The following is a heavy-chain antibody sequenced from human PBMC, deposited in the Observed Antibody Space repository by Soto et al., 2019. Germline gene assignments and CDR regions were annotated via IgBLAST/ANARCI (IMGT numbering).Heavy chain of an antibody. CDR2: IKSKTDGGTT. D-gene: IGHD5-18*01. CDR1: GFTFSNAW. V-gene: IGHV3-15*01. J-gene: IGHJ4*02. CDR3: TTEDTAMVIYYFDY. Sequence: GGSLRLSCAASGFTFSNAWMSWVRQAPGKGLEWVGRIKSKTDGGTTDYAAPVKGRFTISRDDSKNTLYLQMNSLKTEDTAVYYCTTEDTAMVIYYFDYWGQGTLVTVSS.